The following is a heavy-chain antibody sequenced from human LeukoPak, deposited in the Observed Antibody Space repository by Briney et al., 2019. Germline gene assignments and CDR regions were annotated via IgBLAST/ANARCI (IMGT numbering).Heavy chain of an antibody. D-gene: IGHD6-19*01. J-gene: IGHJ4*02. Sequence: GGSLRLSCAASGSTLSEFWLNWVRQAPGKGLEWVANIKQDGREKNYVDSVKGRFTISRDNVKKSAYLQMNNLRVDDTAVYYCVGGYGWLPDYWGQGTQVTVSS. CDR3: VGGYGWLPDY. CDR2: IKQDGREK. CDR1: GSTLSEFW. V-gene: IGHV3-7*04.